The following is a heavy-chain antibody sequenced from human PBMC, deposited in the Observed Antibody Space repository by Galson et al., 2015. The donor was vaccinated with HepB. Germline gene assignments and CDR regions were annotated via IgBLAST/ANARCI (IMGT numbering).Heavy chain of an antibody. CDR3: ARGVVVVPAAMYGRGSNHYYYGMDV. V-gene: IGHV1-69*13. CDR2: IIPIFGTA. CDR1: GGTFSSYA. D-gene: IGHD2-2*01. Sequence: SVKVSCKASGGTFSSYAISWVRQAPGQGLEWMGGIIPIFGTANYAQKFQGRVTITADESTSTAYMELSSLRSEDTAVYYCARGVVVVPAAMYGRGSNHYYYGMDVWGQGTTVTVSS. J-gene: IGHJ6*02.